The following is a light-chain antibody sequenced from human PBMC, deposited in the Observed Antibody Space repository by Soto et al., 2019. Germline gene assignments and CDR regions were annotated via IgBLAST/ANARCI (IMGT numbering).Light chain of an antibody. J-gene: IGKJ4*01. Sequence: DIVMTQSPDSLAVSLGERATIHCKSSQSVLYGSDNENNLAWYQQKPGQPPKLLIYWASTRESGVPARFSGSGSGTDFTLTISSLQAEALAVYYCQQYGSSPLTFGGGTKVDTK. CDR1: QSVLYGSDNENN. CDR2: WAS. V-gene: IGKV4-1*01. CDR3: QQYGSSPLT.